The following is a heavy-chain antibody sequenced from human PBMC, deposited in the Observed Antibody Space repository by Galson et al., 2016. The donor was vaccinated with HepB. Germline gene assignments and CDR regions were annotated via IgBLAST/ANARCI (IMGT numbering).Heavy chain of an antibody. CDR3: ATLVGSYSHFEY. Sequence: SLRLSCAASGLTFSSYAMSWVRQAPGKGLEWVSFISGSGGNTNFADSVKGRFTVSRDNSKNTVYLQVNSLRADDTAVYYCATLVGSYSHFEYWGQGTLVTVSS. V-gene: IGHV3-23*01. CDR1: GLTFSSYA. CDR2: ISGSGGNT. J-gene: IGHJ4*02. D-gene: IGHD3-10*01.